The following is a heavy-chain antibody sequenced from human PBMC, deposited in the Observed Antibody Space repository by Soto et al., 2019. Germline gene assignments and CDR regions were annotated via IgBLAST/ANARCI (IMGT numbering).Heavy chain of an antibody. CDR2: IYYSGST. V-gene: IGHV4-30-4*01. CDR1: GGSISSGDYY. CDR3: ARQTRYGGNFDD. Sequence: SETLSLTCTVSGGSISSGDYYWSWIRQPPGKGLEWIGYIYYSGSTYYNPSLKSRVTISVDTSKNQFSLKLSSVTAADTAVYDCARQTRYGGNFDDWGQGTLVTVSS. J-gene: IGHJ4*02. D-gene: IGHD4-17*01.